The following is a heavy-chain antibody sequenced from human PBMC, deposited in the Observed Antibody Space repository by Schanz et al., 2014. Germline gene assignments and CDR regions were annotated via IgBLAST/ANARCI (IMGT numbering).Heavy chain of an antibody. CDR3: AREAHPSAFGDALDI. V-gene: IGHV3-21*01. D-gene: IGHD3-10*01. Sequence: EVQLVESGGGLVQPGGSLRLSCAASGFTFDDYAMHWVRQAPGKGLEWVSSLSGGSSYIFYADSVKGRFSISRDNAQYTMQREMNRLIAEGADVYYGAREAHPSAFGDALDIWGQGSMVTVSS. CDR2: LSGGSSYI. CDR1: GFTFDDYA. J-gene: IGHJ3*02.